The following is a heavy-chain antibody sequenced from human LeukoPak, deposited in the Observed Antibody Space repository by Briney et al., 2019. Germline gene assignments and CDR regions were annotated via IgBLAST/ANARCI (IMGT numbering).Heavy chain of an antibody. Sequence: TSETLPLTCAVYGGSFSGYYWSWIRQPPGKGLEWIGEINHSGSTNYNPSLKSRVTISVDTSKNQFSLKLSSVTAADTAVYYCARGRNTNAYWGQGTLVTVSS. D-gene: IGHD3-3*01. J-gene: IGHJ4*02. CDR2: INHSGST. V-gene: IGHV4-34*01. CDR1: GGSFSGYY. CDR3: ARGRNTNAY.